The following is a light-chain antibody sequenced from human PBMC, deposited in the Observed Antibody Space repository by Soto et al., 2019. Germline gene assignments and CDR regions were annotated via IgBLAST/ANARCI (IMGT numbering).Light chain of an antibody. V-gene: IGKV4-1*01. CDR2: WAS. CDR3: QQSFRTPFT. J-gene: IGKJ3*01. Sequence: DIVMTQSPDSLTVSLGERATINCKSSQSLLYSFNNKNYLAWYQQKPGQPPKLLIHWASNREFGVPDRISGSGSGTDFTLTISSLQPEDFATYYCQQSFRTPFTFGPGNKLDIK. CDR1: QSLLYSFNNKNY.